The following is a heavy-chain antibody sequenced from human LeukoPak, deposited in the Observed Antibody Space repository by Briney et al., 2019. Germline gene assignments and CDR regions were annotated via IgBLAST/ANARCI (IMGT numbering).Heavy chain of an antibody. CDR3: ARGGSRGYYYNDFDI. CDR1: GFTVSSFD. CDR2: ISTSSCTI. Sequence: GASLTLSCAVSGFTVSSFDMNWVRQAPGQGLEWVSYISTSSCTIYADPVKSRFTTSRDNTKNSLHLQINSLTAEDTAVYYCARGGSRGYYYNDFDIWGQGTMVTASS. D-gene: IGHD3-22*01. V-gene: IGHV3-48*03. J-gene: IGHJ3*02.